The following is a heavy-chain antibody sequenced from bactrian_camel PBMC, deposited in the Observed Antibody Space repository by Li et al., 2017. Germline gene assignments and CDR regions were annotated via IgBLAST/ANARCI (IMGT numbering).Heavy chain of an antibody. J-gene: IGHJ4*01. D-gene: IGHD5*01. CDR3: AAEWPLAVAQNGFRSRGSLVVRTGEALSRYND. Sequence: HVQLVESGGGSVQAGGSLRLSCTASGRNILSTYCMGWFRQAPGKEREGVAVIGRAVNGATNYIDSVKGRFTISKDNSKNTVSLQMNGLEPEDTAMYYCAAEWPLAVAQNGFRSRGSLVVRTGEALSRYNDWGQGTQVTVS. V-gene: IGHV3S53*01. CDR1: GRNILSTYC. CDR2: IGRAVNGAT.